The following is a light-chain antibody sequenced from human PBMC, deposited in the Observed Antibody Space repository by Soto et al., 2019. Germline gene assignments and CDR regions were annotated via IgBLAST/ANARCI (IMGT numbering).Light chain of an antibody. CDR2: DAS. CDR3: QKCDYLPI. J-gene: IGKJ3*01. Sequence: DIQMTQSPSSLSASVGDRVTITCQASHDITSYLNWYQHKPGKAPKLLIYDASILEAGVPSRFSGSGSGTHFTFTNSSLKPEDVATYYCQKCDYLPIFGRGTTVDFK. CDR1: HDITSY. V-gene: IGKV1-33*01.